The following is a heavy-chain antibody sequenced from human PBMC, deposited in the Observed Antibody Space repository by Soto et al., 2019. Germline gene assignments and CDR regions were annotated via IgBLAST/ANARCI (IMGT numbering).Heavy chain of an antibody. D-gene: IGHD4-17*01. V-gene: IGHV3-33*01. J-gene: IGHJ4*02. CDR1: GFTFSRHG. Sequence: QVQLVESGGGVVQPGKSLRLSCAASGFTFSRHGMHWVRQTPGKGLEWLAVILNDASGHWYADSVKGRFTISRDNFENTLYLQMNGLRLEDTAMYYCARDDDYPDNGFDYCGQGTLVTVSS. CDR2: ILNDASGH. CDR3: ARDDDYPDNGFDY.